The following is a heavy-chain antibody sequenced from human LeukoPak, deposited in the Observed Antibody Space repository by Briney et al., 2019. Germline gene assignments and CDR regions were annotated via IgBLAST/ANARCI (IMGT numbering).Heavy chain of an antibody. V-gene: IGHV4-39*07. CDR2: IYYRGRT. CDR3: ARRAFGSSWYWKPYYFDY. J-gene: IGHJ4*02. CDR1: GASISSSTYH. Sequence: PSETLSLTCNVSGASISSSTYHWGWIRQPPGKGLEWIASIYYRGRTYYNPSLKSRVTISVDTSKNQFSLKLSSVTAADTAVYYCARRAFGSSWYWKPYYFDYWGQGTLVTVSS. D-gene: IGHD6-13*01.